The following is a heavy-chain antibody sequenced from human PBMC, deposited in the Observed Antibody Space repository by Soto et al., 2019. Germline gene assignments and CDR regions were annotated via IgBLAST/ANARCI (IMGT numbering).Heavy chain of an antibody. D-gene: IGHD4-4*01. CDR3: VSQSHSHSYAMDV. Sequence: PGGSLRLSCTASGFIFSSYWMSWVRQAPGKGLEWVANIKEDGRAEFYVDSVKGRFTISRDNAKNSLYLQMNSLRADDTAVCYCVSQSHSHSYAMDVWGQGTTVTVSS. CDR1: GFIFSSYW. V-gene: IGHV3-7*01. CDR2: IKEDGRAE. J-gene: IGHJ6*02.